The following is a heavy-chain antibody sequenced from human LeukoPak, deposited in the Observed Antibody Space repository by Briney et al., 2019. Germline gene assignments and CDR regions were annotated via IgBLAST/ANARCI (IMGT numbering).Heavy chain of an antibody. J-gene: IGHJ4*02. CDR3: ARHDGYYYDSSGGY. CDR1: GGSISSSSYY. CDR2: IYYSGST. V-gene: IGHV4-39*01. D-gene: IGHD3-22*01. Sequence: ETLSLTCTVSGGSISSSSYYWGWIRQPPGKGLEWIGSIYYSGSTYYNPSLKSRVTISVDTSKNQFSLKLSSVTAADTAVYYCARHDGYYYDSSGGYWGQGTLVTVSS.